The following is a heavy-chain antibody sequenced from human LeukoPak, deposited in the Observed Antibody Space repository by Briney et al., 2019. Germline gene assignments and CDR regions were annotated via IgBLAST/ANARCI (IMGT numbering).Heavy chain of an antibody. D-gene: IGHD3-22*01. Sequence: SETLSLTCTVSGGSISGYYWSWIRQPPGKGLEWIGYIYYSGSTNYNPSLKSRVTISVDTSKNQFPLKLSSVTAADTAVYYCARDMSSGYDYWGQGTLVTVSS. J-gene: IGHJ4*02. CDR1: GGSISGYY. V-gene: IGHV4-59*01. CDR3: ARDMSSGYDY. CDR2: IYYSGST.